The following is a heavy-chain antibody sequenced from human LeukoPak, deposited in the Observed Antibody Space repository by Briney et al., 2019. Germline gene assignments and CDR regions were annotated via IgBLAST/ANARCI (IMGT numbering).Heavy chain of an antibody. D-gene: IGHD6-13*01. CDR2: ISSSSSYI. J-gene: IGHJ4*02. CDR3: ARATIAAAGIYDY. CDR1: GFTFSSYR. V-gene: IGHV3-21*01. Sequence: GGSLRLSCAASGFTFSSYRMNWVRQAPGKGLEWVSSISSSSSYIYYADSVNGRFTISRDNAKNSLYLQMNSLRAEDTAVYYCARATIAAAGIYDYWGQGTLVTVSS.